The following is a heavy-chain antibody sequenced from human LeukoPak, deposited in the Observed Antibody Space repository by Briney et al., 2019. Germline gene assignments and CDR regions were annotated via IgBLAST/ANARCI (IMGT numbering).Heavy chain of an antibody. CDR3: AKCDFDWLLYKSADYFDY. Sequence: GGSLRLSCAASGFTFSSYAMSWVRQAPGKGLEWVSAISGSGGSTYYADSVKGRFTISRDNSKNTLYLQMNSLRAEDTAVYYCAKCDFDWLLYKSADYFDYWGQGTLVTVSS. D-gene: IGHD3-9*01. V-gene: IGHV3-23*01. J-gene: IGHJ4*02. CDR2: ISGSGGST. CDR1: GFTFSSYA.